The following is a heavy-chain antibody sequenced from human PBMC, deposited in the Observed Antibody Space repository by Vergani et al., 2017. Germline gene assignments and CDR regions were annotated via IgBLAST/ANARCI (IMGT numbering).Heavy chain of an antibody. CDR2: ISGSGGST. J-gene: IGHJ6*02. CDR1: GFTFNHYA. D-gene: IGHD5-12*01. V-gene: IGHV3-23*01. CDR3: AKANPRNSGYDYLYYYHAMDV. Sequence: EVQLLESGGDLVQPGGSLRLSCAASGFTFNHYAMNWVRQAPGKGLEWVSGISGSGGSTYYAGSVKGRFTISRDSSKNMLYLKMNSLSAGDTAVYYCAKANPRNSGYDYLYYYHAMDVWGQGTTVTVSS.